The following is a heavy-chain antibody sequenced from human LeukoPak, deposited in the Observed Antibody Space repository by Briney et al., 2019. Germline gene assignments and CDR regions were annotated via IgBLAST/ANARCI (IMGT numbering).Heavy chain of an antibody. CDR1: GYTFTGYY. D-gene: IGHD1-1*01. Sequence: GASVKVSCKASGYTFTGYYVHWVRQAPGQGLEWMGWINPNSGGTNYAQKFQGRVTMTRDTSISTAYMELSRLRSDDTAVYYCARDINWNEGLDYWGQGTLVTVSS. V-gene: IGHV1-2*02. CDR2: INPNSGGT. CDR3: ARDINWNEGLDY. J-gene: IGHJ4*02.